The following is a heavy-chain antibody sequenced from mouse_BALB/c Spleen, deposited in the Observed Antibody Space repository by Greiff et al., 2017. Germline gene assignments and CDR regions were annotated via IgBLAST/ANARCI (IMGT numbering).Heavy chain of an antibody. V-gene: IGHV1-69*02. D-gene: IGHD1-2*01. CDR3: TRCPLLRNWYFDV. J-gene: IGHJ1*01. Sequence: QVQLQQPGAELVRPGASVKLSCKASGYTFTSYWINWVKQRPGQGLEWIGNIYPSDSYTNYNQKFKDKATLTVDKSSSTAYMQLSSPTSEDSAVYYCTRCPLLRNWYFDVWGAGTTVTVSS. CDR2: IYPSDSYT. CDR1: GYTFTSYW.